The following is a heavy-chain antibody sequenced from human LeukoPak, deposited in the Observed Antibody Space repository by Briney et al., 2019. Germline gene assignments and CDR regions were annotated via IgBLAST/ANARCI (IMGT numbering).Heavy chain of an antibody. V-gene: IGHV3-48*02. J-gene: IGHJ4*02. D-gene: IGHD4-17*01. CDR3: ARETVGLDY. CDR2: ISDGSSTI. CDR1: GFTFSNYN. Sequence: GGSLRLSCAASGFTFSNYNLNWVRQAPGKGLEWVSYISDGSSTIYYADSVRGRFTISRDNAKNSLYLQINSLRDEDTAIYYCARETVGLDYWGQGTLVTVSS.